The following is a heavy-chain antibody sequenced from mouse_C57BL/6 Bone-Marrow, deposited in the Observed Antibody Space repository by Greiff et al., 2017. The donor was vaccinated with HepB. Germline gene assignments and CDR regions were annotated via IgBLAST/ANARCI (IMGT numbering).Heavy chain of an antibody. Sequence: QVQLQQSGPELVKPGASVKISCKASGYAFSSSWMNWVKQRPGKGLEWIGRIYPGDGDTNYNGKFKGKATLTADKSSSTAYMQLSSLTSEDSAVYFCARGDRQLGLRDYWGQGTTLTVSS. CDR1: GYAFSSSW. V-gene: IGHV1-82*01. D-gene: IGHD3-1*01. CDR3: ARGDRQLGLRDY. CDR2: IYPGDGDT. J-gene: IGHJ2*01.